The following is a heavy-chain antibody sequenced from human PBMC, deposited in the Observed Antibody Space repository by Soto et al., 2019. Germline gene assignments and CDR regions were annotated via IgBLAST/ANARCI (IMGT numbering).Heavy chain of an antibody. Sequence: SETLSLTCSVSGAALNSGNYYWSWIRQVPGKGLEWIGHIYVTGAVNYNPSLRDRLTISQDTSERQFSLKLRLVTAADTAVYYCARLRIATNNYKWFDPWGQGTLVTVSS. CDR3: ARLRIATNNYKWFDP. V-gene: IGHV4-31*03. CDR2: IYVTGAV. J-gene: IGHJ5*02. D-gene: IGHD2-21*01. CDR1: GAALNSGNYY.